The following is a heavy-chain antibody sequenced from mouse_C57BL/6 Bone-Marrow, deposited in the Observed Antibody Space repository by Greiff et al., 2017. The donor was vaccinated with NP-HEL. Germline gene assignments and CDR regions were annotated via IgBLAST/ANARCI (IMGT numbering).Heavy chain of an antibody. V-gene: IGHV1-81*01. CDR2: IYPRSGNT. D-gene: IGHD2-5*01. CDR1: GYTFTSYG. CDR3: ARPSKYSNYEGY. J-gene: IGHJ2*01. Sequence: VKLVESGAELARPGASVKLSCKASGYTFTSYGISWVKQRTGQGLEWIGEIYPRSGNTYYNEKFKGKATLTADKSSSTAYMELRSLTSEDSAVYFCARPSKYSNYEGYWGQGTTLTVSS.